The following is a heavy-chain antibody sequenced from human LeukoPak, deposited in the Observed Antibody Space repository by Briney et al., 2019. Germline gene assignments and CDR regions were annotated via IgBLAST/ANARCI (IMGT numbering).Heavy chain of an antibody. Sequence: GGSLRLSCAGSGFTFSTYTMHWVRRAPGKGLEWVSSISSRSDYKYYADSVKGRFTISRDNAKNSLYLQMNSLRAEDTAVFYCARGSPGYWGQGTLVTVSS. CDR2: ISSRSDYK. CDR1: GFTFSTYT. V-gene: IGHV3-21*01. J-gene: IGHJ4*02. CDR3: ARGSPGY.